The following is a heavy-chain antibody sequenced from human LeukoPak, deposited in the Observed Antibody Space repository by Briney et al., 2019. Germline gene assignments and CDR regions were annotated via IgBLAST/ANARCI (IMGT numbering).Heavy chain of an antibody. CDR1: GGSISSYY. Sequence: PSETLSLTCTVSGGSISSYYWSWIRQPPGKGLEWIGYIYYGGSTNYNPSLKSRVTISVDTSKNQFSLKLSSVTAADTAVYYCARDGAENWFDPWGQGTLVTVSS. CDR3: ARDGAENWFDP. V-gene: IGHV4-59*01. CDR2: IYYGGST. J-gene: IGHJ5*02. D-gene: IGHD3-10*01.